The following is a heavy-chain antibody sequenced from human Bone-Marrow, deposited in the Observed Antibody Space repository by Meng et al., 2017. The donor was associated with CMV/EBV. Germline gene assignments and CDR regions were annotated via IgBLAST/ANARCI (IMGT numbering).Heavy chain of an antibody. J-gene: IGHJ2*01. CDR2: VNSDGSST. CDR1: FTVRSYW. V-gene: IGHV3-74*01. CDR3: ARAVSCSGGSCYRYFDL. D-gene: IGHD2-15*01. Sequence: FTVRSYWRHWVRQAPGKGLVWVSRVNSDGSSTSYADSVKGRFTISRDNAKNTLYLQMNSLRAEDTAVYYCARAVSCSGGSCYRYFDLWGRGTLVTVSS.